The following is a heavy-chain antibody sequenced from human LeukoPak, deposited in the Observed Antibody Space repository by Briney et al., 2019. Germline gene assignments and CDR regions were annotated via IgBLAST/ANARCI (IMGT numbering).Heavy chain of an antibody. V-gene: IGHV1-18*01. J-gene: IGHJ4*02. Sequence: ASVTVSCKASGYTFTSYGISWVRQAPGQGLEWMGWINAYNGNTNYAQRLQGRVTMTTDTSTSTAYMELRSLRSDDTAVYYCARVRIFGVVHDYWGQGTLVTVPS. D-gene: IGHD3-3*01. CDR1: GYTFTSYG. CDR3: ARVRIFGVVHDY. CDR2: INAYNGNT.